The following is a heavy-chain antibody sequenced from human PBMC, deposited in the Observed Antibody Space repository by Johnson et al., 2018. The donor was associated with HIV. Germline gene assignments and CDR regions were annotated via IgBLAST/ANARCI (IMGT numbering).Heavy chain of an antibody. V-gene: IGHV3-9*01. CDR2: ISWNSCSI. CDR1: GFTFDDYA. Sequence: VQLVESGGGLVQPGRSLRLSCAASGFTFDDYAMHWVRQAPGKGLEWVSGISWNSCSIGYADSVKGRFTISRDNAKNSLYLQMNSLRAEDTALYYCEKDCDVGPNPGGNPVIGCEWAFDIWGQGTMVTVSS. J-gene: IGHJ3*02. D-gene: IGHD4-23*01. CDR3: EKDCDVGPNPGGNPVIGCEWAFDI.